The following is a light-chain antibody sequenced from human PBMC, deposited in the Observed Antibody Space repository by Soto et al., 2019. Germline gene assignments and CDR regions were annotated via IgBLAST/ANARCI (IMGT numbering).Light chain of an antibody. J-gene: IGKJ4*01. CDR3: LQYDSWPLT. CDR2: GAS. CDR1: QSVSSN. Sequence: EIVMTQSPATLSVSPGERATLSCRASQSVSSNLAWYQQKPGQAPRLLIYGASTRATGIPARFSGSGSGTEFTLTISSLQSEDFAVYYCLQYDSWPLTFGGGTKVDIK. V-gene: IGKV3-15*01.